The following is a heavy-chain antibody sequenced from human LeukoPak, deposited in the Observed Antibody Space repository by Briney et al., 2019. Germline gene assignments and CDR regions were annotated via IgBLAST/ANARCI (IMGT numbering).Heavy chain of an antibody. D-gene: IGHD5-12*01. V-gene: IGHV4-4*02. J-gene: IGHJ4*02. CDR2: IYHSGST. Sequence: SGTLSLTCAVSSGSISGSNWWSWVRQPPGKGLEWIGEIYHSGSTNYNPSLKSRVTISVDKSENQFSLKLSSVTAADTAVYYCARAPGYSGYGFFDYWGQGTLVTVSS. CDR1: SGSISGSNW. CDR3: ARAPGYSGYGFFDY.